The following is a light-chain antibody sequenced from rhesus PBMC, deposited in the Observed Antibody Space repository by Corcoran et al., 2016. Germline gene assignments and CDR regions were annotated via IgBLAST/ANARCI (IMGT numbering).Light chain of an antibody. V-gene: IGKV1-25*01. CDR1: QGITND. Sequence: DIQMTQSPSSLSASVGDRVTITCRASQGITNDLAWYHQKPGETPKLLISEASSLQSGIPSRFRGSGSGTDFTLTISSLQPEDFVIYYCQHYYSTPYSFGQGTKVEIK. J-gene: IGKJ2*01. CDR2: EAS. CDR3: QHYYSTPYS.